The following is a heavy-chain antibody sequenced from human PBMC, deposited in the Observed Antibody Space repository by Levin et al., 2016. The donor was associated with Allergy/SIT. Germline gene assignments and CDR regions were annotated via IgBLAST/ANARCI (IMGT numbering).Heavy chain of an antibody. CDR3: AREPHYYDIRAAFDI. D-gene: IGHD3-22*01. CDR1: GYTFTSYG. CDR2: ISAYNGNT. Sequence: ASVKVSCKASGYTFTSYGISWVRQAPGQGLEWMGWISAYNGNTNYAQKLQGRVTMTTDTSTSTAYMELRSLRSDDTAVYYCAREPHYYDIRAAFDIWGQGTMVTVSS. J-gene: IGHJ3*02. V-gene: IGHV1-18*01.